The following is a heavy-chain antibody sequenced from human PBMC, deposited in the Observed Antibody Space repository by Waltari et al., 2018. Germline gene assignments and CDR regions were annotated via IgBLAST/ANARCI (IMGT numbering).Heavy chain of an antibody. CDR1: GFTFSSYA. CDR2: IYSGGSST. CDR3: AREIFGTYGSGYGSIDY. V-gene: IGHV3-23*03. Sequence: EVQLLESGGGLVQPGGSLRLSCAASGFTFSSYAMSWVRQAPGKGLAWVSVIYSGGSSTYYADSVKGRFTISRDNSKNTLYLQMNSLRAEDTAVYYCAREIFGTYGSGYGSIDYWGQGTLVTVSS. J-gene: IGHJ4*02. D-gene: IGHD3-10*01.